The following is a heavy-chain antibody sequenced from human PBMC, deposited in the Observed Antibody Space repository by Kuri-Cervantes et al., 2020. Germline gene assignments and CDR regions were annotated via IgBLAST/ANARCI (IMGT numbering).Heavy chain of an antibody. CDR2: IYTSGST. V-gene: IGHV4-61*02. CDR3: ARVAARRFFDY. D-gene: IGHD6-6*01. Sequence: LRLSCTVSGGSVSSGSYHWSWIRQPAGKGLEWIGRIYTSGSTSYNPSLKSRVTISVDKSKNQFSLKLSSVTAADTAVYYCARVAARRFFDYWGQGTLVTVSS. J-gene: IGHJ4*02. CDR1: GGSVSSGSYH.